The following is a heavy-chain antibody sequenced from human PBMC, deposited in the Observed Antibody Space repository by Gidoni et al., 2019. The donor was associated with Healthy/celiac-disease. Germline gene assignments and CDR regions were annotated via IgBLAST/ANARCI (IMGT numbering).Heavy chain of an antibody. D-gene: IGHD2-15*01. CDR1: GGSISSSSYY. J-gene: IGHJ6*02. V-gene: IGHV4-39*01. Sequence: QLQLQESGPGLVKPSETLSLTCTVSGGSISSSSYYWGWIRQPPGKGLEWIGSIYSSGSTYYNPSLKSRVTISVDTSKNQFSLKLSSVTAADTAVYYCARHGGYCSGGSCYYYYYGMDVWGQGTTVTVSS. CDR3: ARHGGYCSGGSCYYYYYGMDV. CDR2: IYSSGST.